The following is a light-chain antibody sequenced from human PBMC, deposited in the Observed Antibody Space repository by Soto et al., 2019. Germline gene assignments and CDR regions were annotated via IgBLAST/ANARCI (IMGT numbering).Light chain of an antibody. CDR2: DSF. CDR1: HDISNC. V-gene: IGKV1-33*01. CDR3: QQYENLPLT. Sequence: DIQMTQSPSSLSASVGDRVTITRQASHDISNCLNWYQQKPGKAPKLLIYDSFNVDTGFPSRFSGSGTGKDLTFTISSLQPEDIATYFCQQYENLPLTFGPGTTVDVK. J-gene: IGKJ3*01.